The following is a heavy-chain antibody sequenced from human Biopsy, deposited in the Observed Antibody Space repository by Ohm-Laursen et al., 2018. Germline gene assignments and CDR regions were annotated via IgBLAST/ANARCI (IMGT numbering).Heavy chain of an antibody. CDR2: FSHTGTT. J-gene: IGHJ3*01. V-gene: IGHV4-34*01. D-gene: IGHD4/OR15-4a*01. CDR3: ARGPYGDNAGAFDV. Sequence: GTLSLTCTVDGGSFSGYDWTWIRQPPGKGLEWVGEFSHTGTTIYNPSLKSRLTISVDRSKNHFSLRLTSVTAADTATYFCARGPYGDNAGAFDVWGQGTVVTVSS. CDR1: GGSFSGYD.